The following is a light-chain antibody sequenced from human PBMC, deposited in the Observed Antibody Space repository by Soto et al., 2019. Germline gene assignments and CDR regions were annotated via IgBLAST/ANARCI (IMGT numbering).Light chain of an antibody. J-gene: IGKJ2*01. CDR2: GAS. Sequence: EIVLTQSPATLSVSPGERATLSCRASQSINGNLAWYQQKPGQAPRLLIYGASTRAAGIPARFSGSGSGTEFSLTISSLQSEDFAVYYCQQYNNRPPDTFGQGTTLEIK. V-gene: IGKV3-15*01. CDR3: QQYNNRPPDT. CDR1: QSINGN.